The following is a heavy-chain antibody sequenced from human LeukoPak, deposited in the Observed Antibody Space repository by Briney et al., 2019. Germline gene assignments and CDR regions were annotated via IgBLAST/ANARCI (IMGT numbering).Heavy chain of an antibody. CDR3: AKIFRYYDFWSGYLDY. V-gene: IGHV3-23*01. D-gene: IGHD3-3*01. CDR1: GFTFSSYA. CDR2: ISGSGGGT. Sequence: GGSLRLSCAASGFTFSSYAMSWVRQAPGKGLEWVSAISGSGGGTYYADSVKGRFTISRDNSKNTLYLQMNSLRAEDTAVYYCAKIFRYYDFWSGYLDYWGQGTLVTVSS. J-gene: IGHJ4*02.